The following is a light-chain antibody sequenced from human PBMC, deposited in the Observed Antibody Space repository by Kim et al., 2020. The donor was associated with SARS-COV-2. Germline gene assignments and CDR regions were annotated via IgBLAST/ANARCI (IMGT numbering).Light chain of an antibody. V-gene: IGKV3-11*01. J-gene: IGKJ1*01. CDR3: QHRGNWPRT. Sequence: LSTGERATLTCRASQSVNSYLAWYQQKPGQAPRLLIYDASNRATDIPARFSGSGSGTDFTLTISSLEPADFAVYYCQHRGNWPRTFGQGTKVDIK. CDR1: QSVNSY. CDR2: DAS.